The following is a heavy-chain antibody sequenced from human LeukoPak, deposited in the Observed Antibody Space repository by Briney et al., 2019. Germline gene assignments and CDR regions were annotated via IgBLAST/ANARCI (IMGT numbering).Heavy chain of an antibody. CDR2: INQDESEK. V-gene: IGHV3-7*03. Sequence: GGSLRLSCAASGMTFSNYWMSWVRQAPGKGLEWVAHINQDESEKYYLDSVRGRFTISRDNAKNSLYLQMHSLTAEDTALYYCARYCTFRACSGTKYDSWGPGTLVTVSS. D-gene: IGHD1-1*01. J-gene: IGHJ4*02. CDR1: GMTFSNYW. CDR3: ARYCTFRACSGTKYDS.